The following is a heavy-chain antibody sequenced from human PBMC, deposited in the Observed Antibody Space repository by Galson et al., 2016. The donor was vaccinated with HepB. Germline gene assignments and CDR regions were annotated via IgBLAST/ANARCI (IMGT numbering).Heavy chain of an antibody. CDR3: AKSPATAGAYYFDS. J-gene: IGHJ4*02. Sequence: SLRLSCAASGFLFSSHAMHWVRQAPGKGLEWLALISYDGSVKYYADSVKGRFTISRDNPKNTMYVHMTGLRAEDTAVYYCAKSPATAGAYYFDSWGQGTLVTVSS. D-gene: IGHD6-13*01. V-gene: IGHV3-30*04. CDR1: GFLFSSHA. CDR2: ISYDGSVK.